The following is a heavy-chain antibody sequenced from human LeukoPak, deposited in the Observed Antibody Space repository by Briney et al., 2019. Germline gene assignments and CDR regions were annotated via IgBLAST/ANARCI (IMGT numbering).Heavy chain of an antibody. CDR3: GTMNWNDGGYYFDY. Sequence: SQTLSLTCTVSGASINSGSYYWAWIRQPAGQGLEWIGRIYTTGSTNYNPSLQIRVTVAVDTSKNQFSLTLSTGIAEDVDVYHCGTMNWNDGGYYFDYWGQGTLATVSS. J-gene: IGHJ4*02. CDR2: IYTTGST. CDR1: GASINSGSYY. D-gene: IGHD1-1*01. V-gene: IGHV4-61*02.